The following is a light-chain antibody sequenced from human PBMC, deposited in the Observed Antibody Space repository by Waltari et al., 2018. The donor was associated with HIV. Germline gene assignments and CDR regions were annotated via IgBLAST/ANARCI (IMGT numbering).Light chain of an antibody. V-gene: IGKV4-1*01. J-gene: IGKJ2*01. CDR2: WAS. CDR3: QQYYTHPLT. CDR1: QNLLLSSTKKNY. Sequence: DIVMKQSPESLTVFLGGRATIYFNSSQNLLLSSTKKNYVTWYQQRTGQPPKLLISWASARERGVPDRCRGTASGTSFTLTIDNVRDDDVATFYCQQYYTHPLTFGQGTKLQI.